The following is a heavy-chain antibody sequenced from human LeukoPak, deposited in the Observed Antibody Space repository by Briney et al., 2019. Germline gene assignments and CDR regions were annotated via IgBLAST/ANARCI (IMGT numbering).Heavy chain of an antibody. V-gene: IGHV3-21*01. CDR1: GFTFSIYN. CDR2: ISSSSSYI. Sequence: GGSLRLSCAASGFTFSIYNMNWVRQAPGKGLEWVSSISSSSSYIYYADSVKGRFTISRDNAKNSLYLQMNSLRAEDTAVYYCARLATTVTTPFDYWGQGTLVTVSS. D-gene: IGHD4-17*01. J-gene: IGHJ4*02. CDR3: ARLATTVTTPFDY.